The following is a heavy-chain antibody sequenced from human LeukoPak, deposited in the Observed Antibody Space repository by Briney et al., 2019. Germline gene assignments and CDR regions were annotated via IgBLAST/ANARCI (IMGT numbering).Heavy chain of an antibody. CDR3: ARGRIAAAGTWWFDP. D-gene: IGHD6-13*01. CDR1: GYTLTGYY. J-gene: IGHJ5*02. V-gene: IGHV1-2*02. Sequence: ASVKVSCKASGYTLTGYYMHWVRQAPGQGLEWMGWINPNSGGTNYAQKFQGRVTMTRDTSISTAYMELSRPRSDDTAVYYCARGRIAAAGTWWFDPWGQGTLVTVSS. CDR2: INPNSGGT.